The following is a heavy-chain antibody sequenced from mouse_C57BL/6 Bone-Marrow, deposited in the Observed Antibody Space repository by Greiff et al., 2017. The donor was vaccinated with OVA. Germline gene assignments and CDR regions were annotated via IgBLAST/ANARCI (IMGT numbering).Heavy chain of an antibody. CDR1: GFTFSSYA. V-gene: IGHV5-4*01. D-gene: IGHD1-1*01. J-gene: IGHJ4*01. CDR3: EGDGGYYYGSSSYYYAMDY. Sequence: EVQLVESGGGLVKPGGSLKLSCAASGFTFSSYAMPWVRQTPETRLEWVAPISPGGGYTYYPDNVKGRFTFSRDNAKNNLYLEKSQLKSENTVMYYCEGDGGYYYGSSSYYYAMDYWGQGTSVTVSS. CDR2: ISPGGGYT.